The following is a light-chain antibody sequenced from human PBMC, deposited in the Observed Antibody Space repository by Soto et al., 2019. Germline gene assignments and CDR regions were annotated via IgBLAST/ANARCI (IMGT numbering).Light chain of an antibody. Sequence: VSTESRGTLSLSAGARAIXXXXXSQTVRNNYLAWYXXKPGQXXRXXIYDASSRATGIPDRFSGGGSGTDLTLTISRLEPEDCEVYYGQQYNNWPPTFGQGTKVDIK. V-gene: IGKV3-20*01. CDR1: QTVRNNY. CDR3: QQYNNWPPT. J-gene: IGKJ1*01. CDR2: DAS.